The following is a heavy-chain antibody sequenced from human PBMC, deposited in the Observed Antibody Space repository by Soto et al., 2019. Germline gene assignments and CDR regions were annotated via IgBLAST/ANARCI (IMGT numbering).Heavy chain of an antibody. CDR1: GYGFTGHY. CDR3: ARDYDKSGYDYFDP. Sequence: ASVKVSCKASGYGFTGHYMQWVRQAPGQGLGWMGWIDPKSGATKYAQKFQDRVTMTTDTSINTAYMYLSGLTSDDTAVYYCARDYDKSGYDYFDPWGQGTLVTVSS. D-gene: IGHD3-22*01. CDR2: IDPKSGAT. J-gene: IGHJ5*02. V-gene: IGHV1-2*02.